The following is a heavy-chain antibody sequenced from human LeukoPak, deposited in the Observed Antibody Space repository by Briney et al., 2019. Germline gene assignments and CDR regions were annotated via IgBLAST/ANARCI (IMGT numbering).Heavy chain of an antibody. J-gene: IGHJ4*02. CDR2: INHSGST. D-gene: IGHD5-18*01. Sequence: PSETLSLTCAVHGGSFSGYYWSWIRQPPGRGLEWIGEINHSGSTNYNPSLKSRVTISVDTSKNQFPLKLSSVTAADTAVYYCARGGGYSYGGRPYFYYWGQGTLVTVSS. CDR1: GGSFSGYY. CDR3: ARGGGYSYGGRPYFYY. V-gene: IGHV4-34*01.